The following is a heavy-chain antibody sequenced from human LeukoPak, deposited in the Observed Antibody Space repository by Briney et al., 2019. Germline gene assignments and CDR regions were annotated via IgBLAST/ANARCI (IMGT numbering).Heavy chain of an antibody. CDR2: IWYDMNNK. CDR1: GFIFSSYA. J-gene: IGHJ4*02. D-gene: IGHD5-24*01. V-gene: IGHV3-33*01. CDR3: ARLLSPSGTYYFDN. Sequence: GGSLRLSCAASGFIFSSYAMHWVRQAPGKGLEWVAVIWYDMNNKYHADSVKGRFTISRDNSKNTVYLQMNSLRAEDTAVYYCARLLSPSGTYYFDNWGQGTLVTVSS.